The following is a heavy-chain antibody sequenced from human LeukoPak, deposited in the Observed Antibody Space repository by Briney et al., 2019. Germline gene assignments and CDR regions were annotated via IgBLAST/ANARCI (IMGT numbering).Heavy chain of an antibody. CDR3: ARDLTGGAFDI. V-gene: IGHV4-30-4*08. D-gene: IGHD3-9*01. CDR2: IYYSGST. Sequence: SETLSLTCTVSGGSISSGGYYWSWIRQHPGKGLEWIGYIYYSGSTYYNPSLKSRVTISVDTSKKQFSLKLSSVTAADTAVYYCARDLTGGAFDIWGQGTMVTVSS. CDR1: GGSISSGGYY. J-gene: IGHJ3*02.